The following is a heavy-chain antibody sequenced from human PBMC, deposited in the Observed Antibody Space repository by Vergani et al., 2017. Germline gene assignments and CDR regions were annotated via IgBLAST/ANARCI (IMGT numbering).Heavy chain of an antibody. J-gene: IGHJ6*02. CDR1: GGSFSGYY. D-gene: IGHD3-10*01. Sequence: QVQLQQWGAGLLKPSETLSLTCAVYGGSFSGYYWSWIRQPPGQGLEWIGEINHSGSTNYNPSLKSRVTISVDTSKNQFSLKLSSVTAADTAVYYCARAHYYGSGSYYNVRRSLYYYGMDVWGQGTTVTVSS. V-gene: IGHV4-34*01. CDR3: ARAHYYGSGSYYNVRRSLYYYGMDV. CDR2: INHSGST.